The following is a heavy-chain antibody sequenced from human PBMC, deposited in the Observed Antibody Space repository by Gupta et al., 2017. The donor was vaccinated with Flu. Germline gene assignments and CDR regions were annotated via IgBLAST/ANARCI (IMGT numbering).Heavy chain of an antibody. V-gene: IGHV1-69*01. CDR3: ARDQGDSSSSGFSEYFDY. CDR2: IIPICGTA. D-gene: IGHD6-6*01. CDR1: GGTFSSYA. Sequence: QVQLVQSGAEVKKPGSSAKVSCKASGGTFSSYAISWVRQAPGQGLEWMGGIIPICGTANYAQKFQGRVTITADESTSTAYMELSSLRSEDTAVYYCARDQGDSSSSGFSEYFDYWGQGTLVTVSS. J-gene: IGHJ4*02.